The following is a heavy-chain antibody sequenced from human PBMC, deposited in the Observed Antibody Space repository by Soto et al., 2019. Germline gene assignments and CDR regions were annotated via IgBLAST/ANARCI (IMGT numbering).Heavy chain of an antibody. CDR1: GYTFTRYW. Sequence: VESVTTSCKVSGYTFTRYWIGWVRQMPWKGLEWMGIIYPGDSDTRYSPSFQGQVTISADKSITTAYLQWSRLKASDSAMYFCARHSGKIESSVGTRSFDYWGQGTLVTGSS. V-gene: IGHV5-51*01. CDR3: ARHSGKIESSVGTRSFDY. CDR2: IYPGDSDT. J-gene: IGHJ4*02. D-gene: IGHD2-2*01.